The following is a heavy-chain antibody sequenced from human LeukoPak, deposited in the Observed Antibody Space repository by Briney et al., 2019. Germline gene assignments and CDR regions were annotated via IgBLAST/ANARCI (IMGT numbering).Heavy chain of an antibody. CDR1: GGTFSSYA. V-gene: IGHV1-69*04. CDR3: ARSIHYYDSSGYPRGYYGMDV. CDR2: IIPILGIA. D-gene: IGHD3-22*01. J-gene: IGHJ6*02. Sequence: GASVKVSCKSSGGTFSSYAISWVRQAPGQGLEWMGRIIPILGIANYARKFQGRVTITADKSTSTASMELSSLRSEDTAVFYCARSIHYYDSSGYPRGYYGMDVWGQGTTVTVSS.